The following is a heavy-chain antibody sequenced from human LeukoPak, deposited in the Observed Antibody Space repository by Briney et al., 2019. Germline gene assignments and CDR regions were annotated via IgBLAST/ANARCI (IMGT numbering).Heavy chain of an antibody. Sequence: ASAKVSCKASGYTFTGYYMHWVRQAPGQGLEWMGWINPNSGGTNYAQKFQGRVTMTRDTSISTAYMELSRLRSDDTAVYYCARDLVSGYSYGPVNWFDPWGQGTLVTVSS. D-gene: IGHD5-18*01. CDR2: INPNSGGT. V-gene: IGHV1-2*02. CDR3: ARDLVSGYSYGPVNWFDP. CDR1: GYTFTGYY. J-gene: IGHJ5*02.